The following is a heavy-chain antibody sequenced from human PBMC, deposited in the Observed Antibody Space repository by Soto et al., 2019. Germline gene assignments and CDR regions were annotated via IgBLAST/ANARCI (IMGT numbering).Heavy chain of an antibody. Sequence: PGGSLSLSCAASGFIFSDHYMDWVRQAPGEGLEWVSRIRAKANSYTTEYAASVKGRFSISRDDSKNSLYLQMDSLKTEDTAVYYCARSTRDRSGHVNFDYWGQGTLVTVSS. D-gene: IGHD3-22*01. CDR2: IRAKANSYTT. CDR3: ARSTRDRSGHVNFDY. J-gene: IGHJ4*02. CDR1: GFIFSDHY. V-gene: IGHV3-72*01.